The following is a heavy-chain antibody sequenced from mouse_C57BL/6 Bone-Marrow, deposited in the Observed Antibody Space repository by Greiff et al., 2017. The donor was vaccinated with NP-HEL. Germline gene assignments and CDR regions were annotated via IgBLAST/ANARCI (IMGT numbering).Heavy chain of an antibody. CDR3: ASPTVVYFDY. Sequence: VMLVESGAELARPGASVKMSCKASGYTFTSYTMHWVKQRPGQGLEWIGYINPSSGYTKYNQKFKDKATLTADKSSSTAYMQLSSLTSEDSAVYYCASPTVVYFDYWGQGTTLTVSS. D-gene: IGHD1-1*01. J-gene: IGHJ2*01. V-gene: IGHV1-4*01. CDR2: INPSSGYT. CDR1: GYTFTSYT.